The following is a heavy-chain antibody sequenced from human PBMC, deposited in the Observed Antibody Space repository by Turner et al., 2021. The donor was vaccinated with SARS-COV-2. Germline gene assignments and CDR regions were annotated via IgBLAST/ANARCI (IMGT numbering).Heavy chain of an antibody. J-gene: IGHJ6*02. V-gene: IGHV3-15*01. CDR3: TTNRMTGNYYYYYGMDV. CDR1: GFTFSNAW. Sequence: EVQLVESGGGLVKPGGSLRLSCAASGFTFSNAWMNWVRQAPGKGLEWVGLIKSNTDGGTTDYAAPVKVKFTISRDDSKNTLYLQMNSLKTEDTAVYYCTTNRMTGNYYYYYGMDVWGQGTTVTVSS. CDR2: IKSNTDGGTT.